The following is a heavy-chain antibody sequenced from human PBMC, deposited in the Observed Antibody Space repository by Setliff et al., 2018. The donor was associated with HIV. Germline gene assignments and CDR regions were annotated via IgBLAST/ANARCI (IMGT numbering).Heavy chain of an antibody. D-gene: IGHD3-10*01. Sequence: SETLSLTCSVSGGSFSGYYWSWIRQPPGKGLEWIGYIYTSGNTYYNPSLKSRAAISVDTSKNQISLKLSSVTAADTAVYYCASLDGSESPYIYYYYMDVWGKGTAVTVSS. J-gene: IGHJ6*03. V-gene: IGHV4-4*08. CDR3: ASLDGSESPYIYYYYMDV. CDR2: IYTSGNT. CDR1: GGSFSGYY.